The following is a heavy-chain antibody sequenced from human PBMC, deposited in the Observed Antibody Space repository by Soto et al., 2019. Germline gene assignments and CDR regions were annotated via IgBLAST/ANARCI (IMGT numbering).Heavy chain of an antibody. CDR2: IYYSGST. D-gene: IGHD3-22*01. CDR3: ARDHYYDSSGFNWFDP. V-gene: IGHV4-59*01. Sequence: SETLSLTCTVSGGSISSYDWSWIRQPPGKGLEWIGYIYYSGSTNYNPSLKGRVTISVDTSKNQFSLKLSSVTAADTAVYYCARDHYYDSSGFNWFDPWGQGTLVTVSS. CDR1: GGSISSYD. J-gene: IGHJ5*02.